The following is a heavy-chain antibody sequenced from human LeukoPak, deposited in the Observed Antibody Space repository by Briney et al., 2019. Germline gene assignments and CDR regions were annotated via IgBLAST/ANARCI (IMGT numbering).Heavy chain of an antibody. Sequence: GGSLRLSCAASGFTFSSYGMNWVRQAPGKGLEWISYISSRSSTIYYADSVKGRFTISRDNAKNSLFLQMNSLRDEDTAVYYCARGCSGGSCFGDFDYWGQGTLGTVSS. J-gene: IGHJ4*02. V-gene: IGHV3-48*02. CDR3: ARGCSGGSCFGDFDY. CDR2: ISSRSSTI. CDR1: GFTFSSYG. D-gene: IGHD2-15*01.